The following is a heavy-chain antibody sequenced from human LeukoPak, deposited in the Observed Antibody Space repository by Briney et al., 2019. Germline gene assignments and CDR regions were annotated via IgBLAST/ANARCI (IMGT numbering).Heavy chain of an antibody. J-gene: IGHJ4*02. D-gene: IGHD3-22*01. CDR2: ISSSSSTI. V-gene: IGHV3-48*02. Sequence: PGGSLRLSCAASGFTFSSYSMNWVSQAPGKGLEWVLDISSSSSTIYYADSVKGRFTISRDNAKNSLYLQMNSLRDEDTAVYYCARDYGDYYDSSGYYYGDYWGQGTLVTVSS. CDR3: ARDYGDYYDSSGYYYGDY. CDR1: GFTFSSYS.